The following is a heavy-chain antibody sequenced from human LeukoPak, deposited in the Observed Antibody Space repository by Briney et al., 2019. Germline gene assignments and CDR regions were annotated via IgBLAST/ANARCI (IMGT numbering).Heavy chain of an antibody. CDR1: GFTFSLYT. CDR2: ISSDGSNI. Sequence: GGSLRLSCAASGFTFSLYTMHWVRQTPGKGLEWVAVISSDGSNIYYADSVKGRFIISRDNSNNTVYVQMNSLSPEDTVIYYCARVGTHYDFWSGIDSWGQGTLVTVSS. CDR3: ARVGTHYDFWSGIDS. J-gene: IGHJ4*02. V-gene: IGHV3-30*01. D-gene: IGHD3-3*01.